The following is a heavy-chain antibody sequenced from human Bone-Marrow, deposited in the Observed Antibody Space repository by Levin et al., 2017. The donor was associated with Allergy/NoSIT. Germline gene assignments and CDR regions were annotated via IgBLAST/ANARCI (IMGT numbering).Heavy chain of an antibody. D-gene: IGHD1-26*01. CDR3: AKDGQGWDLLN. V-gene: IGHV3-30*18. CDR1: GFNFGSYG. J-gene: IGHJ4*02. CDR2: ISFDGSNK. Sequence: GESLKISCAASGFNFGSYGIHWVRQAPGKGLEWMTFISFDGSNKYYADSVKGRFTISRDNSKNTLSLQMESLRAEDTAVYYCAKDGQGWDLLNWGQGTPVTVSS.